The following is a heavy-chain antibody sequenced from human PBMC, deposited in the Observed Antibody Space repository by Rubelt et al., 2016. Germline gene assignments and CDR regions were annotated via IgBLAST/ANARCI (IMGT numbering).Heavy chain of an antibody. J-gene: IGHJ4*02. CDR3: ASNLWFGLTVIGLEDY. CDR1: GFTFSSYA. CDR2: ISYDGSNK. V-gene: IGHV3-30*04. Sequence: QVQLVESGGGVVQPGRSLRLSCAASGFTFSSYAMHWVRQAPGKGLEWVAVISYDGSNKYYADSVKGRFTISRDNSKNTLYLQMNSLRAEDTAVYYCASNLWFGLTVIGLEDYWGQGTLVTVSS. D-gene: IGHD3-10*01.